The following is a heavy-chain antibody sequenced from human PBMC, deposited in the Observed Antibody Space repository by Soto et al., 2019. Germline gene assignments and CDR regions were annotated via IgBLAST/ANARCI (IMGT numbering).Heavy chain of an antibody. D-gene: IGHD3-3*01. CDR2: ISSNGGST. V-gene: IGHV3-64*01. J-gene: IGHJ5*02. CDR3: ARDRDYDFWSAPGDNWFDP. CDR1: GFTFSSYA. Sequence: GGSLRLSCAASGFTFSSYAMHWVRQAPGKGLEYVSAISSNGGSTYYANSVKGRFTISRDNSKNTLYLQMGSLRAEDMAVYYCARDRDYDFWSAPGDNWFDPWGQGTLVTVSS.